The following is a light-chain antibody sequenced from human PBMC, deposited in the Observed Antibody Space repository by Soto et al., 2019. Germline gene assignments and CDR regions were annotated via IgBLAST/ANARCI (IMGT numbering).Light chain of an antibody. CDR2: DAS. CDR3: QQYSTDPFT. Sequence: DIQMTQSPSTLSASVGDRVTLTCRASRSITNWLAWFQQKPGKAPKLLIYDASNLESGVPSRFSGSGSGTEFTLSISSLQPDDFGTYYCQQYSTDPFTFGPGNIVDLK. V-gene: IGKV1-5*01. CDR1: RSITNW. J-gene: IGKJ3*01.